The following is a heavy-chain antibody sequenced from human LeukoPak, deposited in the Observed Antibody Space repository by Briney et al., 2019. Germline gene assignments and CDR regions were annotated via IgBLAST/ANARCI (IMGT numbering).Heavy chain of an antibody. J-gene: IGHJ4*02. CDR2: INHSGST. Sequence: SETLSLTCAVYGGSFSGYYWSWIRQPPGKGLEWIGEINHSGSTNYNPSLKSRVTISVDTSKNQFSLKLSSVTAADTAVYYCASGTSRVTKDYWGQGTLVIVSS. V-gene: IGHV4-34*01. D-gene: IGHD4-17*01. CDR1: GGSFSGYY. CDR3: ASGTSRVTKDY.